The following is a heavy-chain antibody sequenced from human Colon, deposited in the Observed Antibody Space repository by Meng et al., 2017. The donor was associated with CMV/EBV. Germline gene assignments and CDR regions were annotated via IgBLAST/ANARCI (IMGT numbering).Heavy chain of an antibody. CDR2: MYIGGST. CDR3: AREVGPTSDAFDV. V-gene: IGHV3-66*02. Sequence: GGSLRLSCAVSGFTLSSNYMSWIRQAPGKGLEWVSLMYIGGSTYYADSVKGRFTISRDSSKNMLFLQMNTLRTEDTAVYYCAREVGPTSDAFDVWGQGTMVTVSS. CDR1: GFTLSSNY. J-gene: IGHJ3*01. D-gene: IGHD1-26*01.